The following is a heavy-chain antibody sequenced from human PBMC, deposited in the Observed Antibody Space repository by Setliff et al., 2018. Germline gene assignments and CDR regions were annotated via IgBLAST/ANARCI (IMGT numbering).Heavy chain of an antibody. CDR3: ARDLIDPDYGDYLSFYYYGMDV. D-gene: IGHD4-17*01. CDR1: GYTFTSYG. J-gene: IGHJ6*02. CDR2: INPNSGDT. Sequence: ASVKVSCKASGYTFTSYGISWVRQAPGQGLEWMGRINPNSGDTKYAQKFQGRVTMTRNTSISTAYMELSSLRSEDTAVYYCARDLIDPDYGDYLSFYYYGMDVWGQGTTVTVS. V-gene: IGHV1-8*02.